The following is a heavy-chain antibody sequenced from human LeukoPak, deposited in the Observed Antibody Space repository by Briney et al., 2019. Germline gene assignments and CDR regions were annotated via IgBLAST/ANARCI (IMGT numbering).Heavy chain of an antibody. Sequence: HPSETLSLTCTVSGGSISSSSYYWGWIRQPPGKGLEWIGNIYYSGSTYSNPSLKSRVTISVDTSKNQFSLQLSSVTAADTAVYYCGRTMVRGVYNWFDPWGQGTLVTVSS. D-gene: IGHD3-10*01. V-gene: IGHV4-39*01. J-gene: IGHJ5*02. CDR2: IYYSGST. CDR3: GRTMVRGVYNWFDP. CDR1: GGSISSSSYY.